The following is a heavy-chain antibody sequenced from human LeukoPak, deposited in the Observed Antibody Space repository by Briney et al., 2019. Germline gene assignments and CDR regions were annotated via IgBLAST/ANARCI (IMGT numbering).Heavy chain of an antibody. D-gene: IGHD2-8*01. V-gene: IGHV4-34*01. CDR3: ARYNGVCYRSCAFDI. Sequence: SETLSLTCAVYGGSFSGYYWSWIRQPPGKGLEWIGEINHSGSTNYNPSLKSRVTISVDTSKNQFSLKLSSVTAADTAVYYCARYNGVCYRSCAFDIWGQGTMVTVSS. J-gene: IGHJ3*02. CDR1: GGSFSGYY. CDR2: INHSGST.